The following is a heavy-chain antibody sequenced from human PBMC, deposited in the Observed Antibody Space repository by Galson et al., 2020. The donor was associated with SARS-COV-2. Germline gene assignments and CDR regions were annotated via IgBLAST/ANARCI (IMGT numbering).Heavy chain of an antibody. CDR2: INWNGGST. J-gene: IGHJ4*02. CDR1: GFAFDDYA. V-gene: IGHV3-20*01. D-gene: IGHD3-22*01. Sequence: GGSLRLSCAASGFAFDDYAMSWVRQAPGKGLEWVSGINWNGGSTGYADSVKGRFTISRDNAKNSLYLQMNSLRVEDTALYHCARTYSSGYYYYFDYWGQGTLVTVSS. CDR3: ARTYSSGYYYYFDY.